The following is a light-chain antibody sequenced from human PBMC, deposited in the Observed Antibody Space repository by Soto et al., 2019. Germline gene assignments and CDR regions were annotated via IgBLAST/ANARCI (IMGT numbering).Light chain of an antibody. Sequence: AIRMTQSPSSFSASTGDRVTITCRASQGISSYLAWYQQKPGKAPKLLIYAASTLQSGVPSRFSGSGSGTDFTLTISCLQSEDFAVYYCQQYYSSPPTFGQGTKVEIK. CDR2: AAS. J-gene: IGKJ1*01. V-gene: IGKV1-8*01. CDR1: QGISSY. CDR3: QQYYSSPPT.